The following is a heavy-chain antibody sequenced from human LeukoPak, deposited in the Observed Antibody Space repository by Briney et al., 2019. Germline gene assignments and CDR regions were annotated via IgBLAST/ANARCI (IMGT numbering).Heavy chain of an antibody. V-gene: IGHV3-23*01. CDR2: ISGSGGST. Sequence: GGSLRLSCAASGFTFSSYAMSWLRQAPGKGLEWVSAISGSGGSTYYADSVKGRCTISRDNSKNTLYLQMNSLRAEDTAVYYCAKDRAYQLLFDYYYYGMDVWGQGTTVTVSS. J-gene: IGHJ6*02. CDR1: GFTFSSYA. CDR3: AKDRAYQLLFDYYYYGMDV. D-gene: IGHD2-2*01.